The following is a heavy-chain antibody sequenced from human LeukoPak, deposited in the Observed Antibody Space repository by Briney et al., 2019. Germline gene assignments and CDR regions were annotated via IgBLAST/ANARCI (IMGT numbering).Heavy chain of an antibody. Sequence: SETLSLTCAVYGGSFSGYYWSWIRQPPGKGLEWIGEINHSGSTNYNLSLKSRVTISVDTSKNQFSLKLSSVTAADTAVYYCATGEADYDYWGQGTLVTVSS. D-gene: IGHD3-10*01. CDR1: GGSFSGYY. CDR3: ATGEADYDY. CDR2: INHSGST. J-gene: IGHJ4*02. V-gene: IGHV4-34*01.